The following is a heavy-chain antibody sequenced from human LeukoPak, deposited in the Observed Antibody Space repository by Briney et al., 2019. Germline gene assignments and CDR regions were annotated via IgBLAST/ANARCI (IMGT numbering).Heavy chain of an antibody. Sequence: SETLSLTCAVYGGSFSGYYWSWIRQPPGKGLEWIGEINHSGSTNYNPSLKSRVTISVDTSKNQFSLKLSSVTAADTAVYYCARGGGDYVWGSYRYLNWFDPWGQGTLVTVSS. CDR2: INHSGST. D-gene: IGHD3-16*02. CDR1: GGSFSGYY. J-gene: IGHJ5*02. V-gene: IGHV4-34*01. CDR3: ARGGGDYVWGSYRYLNWFDP.